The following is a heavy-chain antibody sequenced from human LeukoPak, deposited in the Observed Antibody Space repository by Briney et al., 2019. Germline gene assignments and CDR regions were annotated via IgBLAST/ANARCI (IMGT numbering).Heavy chain of an antibody. J-gene: IGHJ4*02. CDR3: AKAAGQWVVGGHYYFDY. CDR1: GFTFSNYA. D-gene: IGHD6-19*01. V-gene: IGHV3-23*01. CDR2: ISGSGGSS. Sequence: PGGSLRLSCAASGFTFSNYAMSWVRQAPGKGLECVSGISGSGGSSYHADSVKGRFTISRDNSKNMLYLQMNSLRAEDTAVYYCAKAAGQWVVGGHYYFDYWGQGTLVTVSS.